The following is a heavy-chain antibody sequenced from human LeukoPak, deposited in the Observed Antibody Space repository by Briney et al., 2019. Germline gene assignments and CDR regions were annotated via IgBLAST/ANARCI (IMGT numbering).Heavy chain of an antibody. D-gene: IGHD3-3*01. CDR1: GYTFIDYY. V-gene: IGHV1-2*02. Sequence: GASVKVSCKASGYTFIDYYIHWVRQAPGQGLEWMGWINPNSSGGWLNPNSGGTNYAQRFQGRVTMTSDTSISTAYMELSRLRSDDTAVYYCVRDDVGSSYYDFDYWGQGTLVTVSS. J-gene: IGHJ4*02. CDR3: VRDDVGSSYYDFDY. CDR2: INPNSSGGWLNPNSGGT.